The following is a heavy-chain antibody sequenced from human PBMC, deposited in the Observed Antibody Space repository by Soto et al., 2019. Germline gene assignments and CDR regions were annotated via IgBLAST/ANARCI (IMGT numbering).Heavy chain of an antibody. CDR2: IDLSDSYK. J-gene: IGHJ5*02. CDR3: ARHGGDHYATSGSHYALYH. D-gene: IGHD1-26*01. V-gene: IGHV5-10-1*01. CDR1: GDRFRNYW. Sequence: GEALKISYKGSGDRFRNYWITVGRQLPGEGLEWMGRIDLSDSYKSYSPSFRGHVSFSADTSINTAYLQWSSLRASDTAMYYCARHGGDHYATSGSHYALYHSGQGT.